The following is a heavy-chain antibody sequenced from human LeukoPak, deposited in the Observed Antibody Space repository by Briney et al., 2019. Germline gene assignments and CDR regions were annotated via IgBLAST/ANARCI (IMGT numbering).Heavy chain of an antibody. CDR1: RYTFTSYD. D-gene: IGHD3-10*01. Sequence: ASVKVSCKASRYTFTSYDINWVRQATGQGLEWMGWMNPNSGSTGYAQKFQGRVTMTRNTSISTAYMELSSLRSEDTAVYYCARASGSGRNWFDPWGQGTLVTVSS. V-gene: IGHV1-8*01. CDR2: MNPNSGST. J-gene: IGHJ5*02. CDR3: ARASGSGRNWFDP.